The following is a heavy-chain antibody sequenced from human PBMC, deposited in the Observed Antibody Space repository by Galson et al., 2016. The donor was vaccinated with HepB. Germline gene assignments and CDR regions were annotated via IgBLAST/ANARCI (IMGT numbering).Heavy chain of an antibody. Sequence: SETLSLTCTVSGVSISSYYWSWFRQPPEKGLEWIGYAFHSGITNYNPSLKSRVTISIDTSKNQFSLKLSSVTAADTAVYYCARGGGYNLYWGQGTLVTVSS. J-gene: IGHJ4*02. V-gene: IGHV4-59*08. CDR3: ARGGGYNLY. CDR2: AFHSGIT. CDR1: GVSISSYY. D-gene: IGHD5-24*01.